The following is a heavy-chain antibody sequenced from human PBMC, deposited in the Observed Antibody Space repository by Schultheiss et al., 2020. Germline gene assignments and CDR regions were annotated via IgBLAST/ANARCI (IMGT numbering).Heavy chain of an antibody. J-gene: IGHJ2*01. Sequence: SQTLSLTCTVSGGSISSNDHYWGWIRQPPGKGLEWIGSIYYSGSTNYNPSLKSRVTMSVDTSKNQFSLKLSSVTAADTAVYYCARGSGSGWIWYFDLWGRGTLVTVSS. CDR3: ARGSGSGWIWYFDL. V-gene: IGHV4-39*07. CDR2: IYYSGST. D-gene: IGHD6-19*01. CDR1: GGSISSNDHY.